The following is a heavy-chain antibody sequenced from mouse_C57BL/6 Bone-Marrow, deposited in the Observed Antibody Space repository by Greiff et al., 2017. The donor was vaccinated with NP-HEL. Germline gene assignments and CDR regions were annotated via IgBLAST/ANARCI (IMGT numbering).Heavy chain of an antibody. CDR2: IRNKANNHAT. CDR3: TGSNPYYYAMDY. V-gene: IGHV6-6*01. D-gene: IGHD2-5*01. CDR1: GFTFSDAW. J-gene: IGHJ4*01. Sequence: EVQLVESGGGLVQPGGSMKLSCAASGFTFSDAWMDCVRQSPEKGLEWVAEIRNKANNHATYYAESVKGRFTISRDDSKSSVYLQMNSLRAEDTGIYYCTGSNPYYYAMDYWGQGTSVTVSS.